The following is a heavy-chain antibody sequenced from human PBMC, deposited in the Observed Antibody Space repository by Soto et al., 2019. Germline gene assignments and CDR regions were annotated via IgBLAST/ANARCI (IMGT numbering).Heavy chain of an antibody. J-gene: IGHJ3*02. D-gene: IGHD6-6*01. Sequence: ASVKVSCKASGGTFSSYAISWVRQAPGQGLEWMGGIIPIFGTANYAQKFQGRVTITADESTSTAYMELSSLRSEDTVVYYCATYSSSSVGAFDIWGQGTMVTVSS. CDR3: ATYSSSSVGAFDI. CDR2: IIPIFGTA. V-gene: IGHV1-69*13. CDR1: GGTFSSYA.